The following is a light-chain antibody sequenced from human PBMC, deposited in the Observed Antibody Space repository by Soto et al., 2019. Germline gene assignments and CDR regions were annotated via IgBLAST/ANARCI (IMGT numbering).Light chain of an antibody. J-gene: IGKJ5*01. Sequence: DIQMTQSPSSLSASVGDRVTITCRASQSISSYLNWYQHKPGKAPKLLIYAASSLQSGVPSRFSGSGSGTDFTLTISSLEPEDFAVYYCQQRKNWQVTFGQGTRLEIK. CDR1: QSISSY. CDR3: QQRKNWQVT. CDR2: AAS. V-gene: IGKV1-39*01.